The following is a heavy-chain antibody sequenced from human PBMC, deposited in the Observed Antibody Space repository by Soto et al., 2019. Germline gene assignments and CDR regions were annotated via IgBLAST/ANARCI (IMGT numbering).Heavy chain of an antibody. CDR2: MYRGVQT. CDR3: AKRNYCPSTTCFDY. J-gene: IGHJ4*02. V-gene: IGHV3-66*01. D-gene: IGHD2-2*01. CDR1: GLTFSSYS. Sequence: GGSLRLSCAASGLTFSSYSMHWLRQAPGKGLVWVSIMYRGVQTYYAASVKGSFTISRDNSNIPLYLQMSSLRAVVTFVYYCAKRNYCPSTTCFDYCGQGIQVTVS.